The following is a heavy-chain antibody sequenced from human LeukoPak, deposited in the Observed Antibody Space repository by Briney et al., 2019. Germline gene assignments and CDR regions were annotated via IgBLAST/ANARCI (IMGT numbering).Heavy chain of an antibody. CDR2: IYTSGST. D-gene: IGHD4-23*01. J-gene: IGHJ3*02. Sequence: PSETLSLTCTVSGGSISSYYWSWIRQPAGKGLEWIGRIYTSGSTNYNPSLKSRVTMSVDTSENQFSLKLSSVTAADTAVYYCARDFSPTVVTRDAFDIWGQGTMVTVSS. CDR1: GGSISSYY. CDR3: ARDFSPTVVTRDAFDI. V-gene: IGHV4-4*07.